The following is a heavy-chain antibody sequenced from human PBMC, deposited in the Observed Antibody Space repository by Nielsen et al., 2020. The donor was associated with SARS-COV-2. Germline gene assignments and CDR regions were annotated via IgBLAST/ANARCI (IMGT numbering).Heavy chain of an antibody. CDR3: TSGNYGLPFDP. CDR2: IYYSGNT. V-gene: IGHV4-39*01. Sequence: ETLSLPCTVSGGSIKSSTYYWGWIRQPPGKGLEWIGSIYYSGNTHYSPSLKSRVTMSVDTSKNQFSLKLTSVTASDTAVYFCTSGNYGLPFDPWGQGTLVTVAS. CDR1: GGSIKSSTYY. J-gene: IGHJ5*02. D-gene: IGHD4-11*01.